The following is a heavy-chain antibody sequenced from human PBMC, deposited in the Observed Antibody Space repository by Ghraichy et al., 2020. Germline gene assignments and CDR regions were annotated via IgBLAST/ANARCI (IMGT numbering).Heavy chain of an antibody. Sequence: GGSLRLSCVASGFNFSSYGMHWVRQAPGKGLEWVAVIWYDAITKHYADSVKGRFTISRDNSKNILYLEMNSPRAEDMAVYYCPRGGEKLSDYWGPGTLVTVSS. CDR3: PRGGEKLSDY. V-gene: IGHV3-33*01. J-gene: IGHJ4*02. CDR2: IWYDAITK. D-gene: IGHD4-23*01. CDR1: GFNFSSYG.